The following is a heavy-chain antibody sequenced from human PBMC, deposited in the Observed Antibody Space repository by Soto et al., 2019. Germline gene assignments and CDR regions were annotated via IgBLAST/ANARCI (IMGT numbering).Heavy chain of an antibody. D-gene: IGHD3-22*01. V-gene: IGHV3-53*01. CDR1: GLTVRTNY. Sequence: GGSLRLSCAVSGLTVRTNYMSWVRQAPGKGLEWVSVIYSGGSTYYADSVKGRFTISRDNSKDTLYLQMNSLRAEDTAVYYCARVLFYYDSSGYSQSIDYWGQGTQVTVSS. CDR2: IYSGGST. J-gene: IGHJ4*02. CDR3: ARVLFYYDSSGYSQSIDY.